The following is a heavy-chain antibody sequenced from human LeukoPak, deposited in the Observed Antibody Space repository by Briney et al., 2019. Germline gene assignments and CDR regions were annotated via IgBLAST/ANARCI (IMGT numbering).Heavy chain of an antibody. CDR1: GFTVSSNY. CDR2: IYSGGST. Sequence: PGGSLRLSCAASGFTVSSNYMSWVRQAPGKGLEWVSVIYSGGSTYYADSVKCRFTISRDNSKNTLFLQMNSLRAEDTAVYYCARSGADILTGYAYDWGQGTLVTVSS. J-gene: IGHJ4*02. V-gene: IGHV3-53*01. D-gene: IGHD3-9*01. CDR3: ARSGADILTGYAYD.